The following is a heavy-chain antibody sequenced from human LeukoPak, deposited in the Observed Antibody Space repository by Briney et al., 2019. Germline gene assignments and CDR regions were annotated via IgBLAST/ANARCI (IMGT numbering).Heavy chain of an antibody. CDR1: GGSISSYY. D-gene: IGHD3-10*01. Sequence: SETLSLTCTVSGGSISSYYWNWIRQPPGKGLECIGYIYYSGSTNYNPSLKSRVTLSLDTSKRQFSLRLISVTAADTGIYYCARDPGYYGSGTRGAFDIWGQGTMVAVSS. J-gene: IGHJ3*02. CDR2: IYYSGST. V-gene: IGHV4-59*01. CDR3: ARDPGYYGSGTRGAFDI.